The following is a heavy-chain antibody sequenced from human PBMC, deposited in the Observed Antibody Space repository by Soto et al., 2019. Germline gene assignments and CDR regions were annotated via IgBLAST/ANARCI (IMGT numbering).Heavy chain of an antibody. CDR2: ISGSGDKT. CDR1: GFAFNDFA. CDR3: AKGASHAPFEK. Sequence: EVHLLESGGDLVLPGGSLRLSCAASGFAFNDFAMNWVRQAPGKGPEWLSTISGSGDKTFHSDSVKGRFNISRDNSNNKMFLQMNSLRADDTAIYYCAKGASHAPFEKWGRGTLVTVSS. J-gene: IGHJ4*02. V-gene: IGHV3-23*01.